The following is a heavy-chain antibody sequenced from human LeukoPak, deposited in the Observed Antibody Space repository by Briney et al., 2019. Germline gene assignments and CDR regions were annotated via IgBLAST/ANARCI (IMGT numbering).Heavy chain of an antibody. CDR1: GFTFSSNW. CDR3: VRDLGGRSGH. V-gene: IGHV3-74*01. J-gene: IGHJ4*02. CDR2: INEDGSIT. D-gene: IGHD1-26*01. Sequence: PGGSLRLSCAASGFTFSSNWMHWVRQAPGKGLVWVSRINEDGSITNYADSVKGRFTISKDNAKNTLYLQMNSLRDEDTAMYHCVRDLGGRSGHWGQGTLVTVSS.